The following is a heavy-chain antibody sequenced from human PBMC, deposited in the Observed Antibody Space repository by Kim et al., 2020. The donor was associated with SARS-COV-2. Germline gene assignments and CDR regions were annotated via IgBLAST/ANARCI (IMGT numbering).Heavy chain of an antibody. V-gene: IGHV3-48*02. CDR3: ASTRLVEYYYYGMDV. J-gene: IGHJ6*02. D-gene: IGHD2-8*02. Sequence: ASVKGRFNISRDNAKNSLYLQMNSLRDEDTAVYYCASTRLVEYYYYGMDVWGQGTTVTVSS.